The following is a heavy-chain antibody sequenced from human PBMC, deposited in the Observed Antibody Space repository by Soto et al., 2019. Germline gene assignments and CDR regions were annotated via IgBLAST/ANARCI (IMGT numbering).Heavy chain of an antibody. V-gene: IGHV1-18*01. CDR1: GYTFTNSG. D-gene: IGHD6-19*01. CDR2: ISAYNGNT. Sequence: GASVKVSCKASGYTFTNSGISWVRQAPGQGLEWMGWISAYNGNTNYAQKLQGRVTMTTDTSTITAHMELRSLRSDDTAVYYCARQPVVGTAFFDYWGQGTLVTVSS. J-gene: IGHJ4*02. CDR3: ARQPVVGTAFFDY.